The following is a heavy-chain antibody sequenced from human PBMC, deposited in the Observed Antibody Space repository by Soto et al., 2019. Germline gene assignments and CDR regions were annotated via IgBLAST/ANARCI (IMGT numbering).Heavy chain of an antibody. CDR1: GFTFSAYW. Sequence: GGSLRLSCAASGFTFSAYWMSWVRQTPGKGLEWVANIKHDGSEKYYVDSVKGRFTISRDNAKNSLFLEMNSLRAEDTAVFYCAIITRGFSMDFWGQGTTVS. V-gene: IGHV3-7*01. CDR2: IKHDGSEK. J-gene: IGHJ6*02. CDR3: AIITRGFSMDF. D-gene: IGHD1-20*01.